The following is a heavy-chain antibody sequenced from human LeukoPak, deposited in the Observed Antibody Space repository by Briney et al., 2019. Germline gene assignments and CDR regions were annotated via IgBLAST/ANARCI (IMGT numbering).Heavy chain of an antibody. V-gene: IGHV3-48*03. Sequence: GGSLRLSCAASGFTFSSYEMNWVRQAPGKGLEWVSYISTSSSTKYYADSVKGRFTISRDNAKNSLYLQMNSMRDEDTAVYYCARDISSSWYGHFDNWGQGTLVTVSS. CDR1: GFTFSSYE. CDR2: ISTSSSTK. J-gene: IGHJ4*02. D-gene: IGHD6-13*01. CDR3: ARDISSSWYGHFDN.